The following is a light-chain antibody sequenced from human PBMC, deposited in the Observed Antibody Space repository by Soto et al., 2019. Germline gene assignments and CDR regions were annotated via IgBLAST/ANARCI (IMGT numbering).Light chain of an antibody. CDR1: QIISTW. J-gene: IGKJ3*01. Sequence: DIQLTQSPSSLSAAGGDRVTITCRASQIISTWLAWYQQKSGEATKLLIYRASNLVSGVPSRFSGSGSGTEFTLTISGLQPYDFSIYYCQHYETYSGTFGPGTKVDL. CDR2: RAS. CDR3: QHYETYSGT. V-gene: IGKV1-5*03.